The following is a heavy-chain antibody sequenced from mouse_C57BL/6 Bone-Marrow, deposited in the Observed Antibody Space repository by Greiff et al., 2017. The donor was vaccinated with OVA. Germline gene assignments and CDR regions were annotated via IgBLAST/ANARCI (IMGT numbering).Heavy chain of an antibody. Sequence: EVQLQQSGAELVRPGASVKLSCTASGFNIKDDYMHWVKQRPEQGLEWIGWIDPGNGDTEYASKFQGRATIPADTSSNTAYLQLSIQTSEDTAVYDCTSYGNLDYWGQGTTLTVSS. CDR2: IDPGNGDT. V-gene: IGHV14-4*01. CDR3: TSYGNLDY. J-gene: IGHJ2*01. D-gene: IGHD2-1*01. CDR1: GFNIKDDY.